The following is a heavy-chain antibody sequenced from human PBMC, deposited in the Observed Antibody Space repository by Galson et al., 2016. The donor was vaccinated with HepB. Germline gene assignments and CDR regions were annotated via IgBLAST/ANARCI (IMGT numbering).Heavy chain of an antibody. J-gene: IGHJ6*02. CDR3: AGYNYYAMDV. CDR2: INSDGSST. Sequence: SLRLSCAASGFTFSDYWMHWVRQAPGKGLVWVSRINSDGSSTIYADSVKGRFTISRDNAKNTVYLQMNSLRVEDTAVYYCAGYNYYAMDVWGQGTTVTVSS. CDR1: GFTFSDYW. V-gene: IGHV3-74*01.